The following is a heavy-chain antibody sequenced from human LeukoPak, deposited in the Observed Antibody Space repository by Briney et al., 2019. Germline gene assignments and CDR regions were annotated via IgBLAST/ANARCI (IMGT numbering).Heavy chain of an antibody. CDR2: IYSGGST. V-gene: IGHV3-66*04. Sequence: PGGSLRLSCAASGFTVSSNYMSWVRQAPGKGLEWVSVIYSGGSTYYADSVKGRFTISRDKSKNTLYLQVNSLRAEDTAVYYCAGHYDSGGYYLLGYWGQGTLVTVSS. CDR3: AGHYDSGGYYLLGY. D-gene: IGHD3-22*01. CDR1: GFTVSSNY. J-gene: IGHJ4*02.